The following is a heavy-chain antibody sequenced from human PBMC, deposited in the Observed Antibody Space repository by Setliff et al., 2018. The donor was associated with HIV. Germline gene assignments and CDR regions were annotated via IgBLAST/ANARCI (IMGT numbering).Heavy chain of an antibody. CDR1: GGSFSGYY. CDR2: IIHSGST. Sequence: ASETLSLTCAVYGGSFSGYYWSWIRQPPGKGLEWIGEIIHSGSTNYNPSLKSRVTISVDTSKNQFSLKLSSVTAADTAVYYCARRGGWSLDYWGQGTLVTVSS. V-gene: IGHV4-34*12. CDR3: ARRGGWSLDY. D-gene: IGHD6-19*01. J-gene: IGHJ4*02.